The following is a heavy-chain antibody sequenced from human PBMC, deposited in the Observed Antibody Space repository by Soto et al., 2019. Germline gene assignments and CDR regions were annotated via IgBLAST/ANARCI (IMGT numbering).Heavy chain of an antibody. D-gene: IGHD2-8*01. Sequence: QVQLVQSGAEVKKPGASVKISCKASGYTFTSYYMHWVRQAPGQGLEWMGIINPSGGSTNYAQKPQGRVAMTSDASTSTVFMQLNSLRSQDTAVYYCARPPYPGCINGVCYPLVYWGQGTLFTVSS. V-gene: IGHV1-46*01. CDR3: ARPPYPGCINGVCYPLVY. CDR1: GYTFTSYY. J-gene: IGHJ4*02. CDR2: INPSGGST.